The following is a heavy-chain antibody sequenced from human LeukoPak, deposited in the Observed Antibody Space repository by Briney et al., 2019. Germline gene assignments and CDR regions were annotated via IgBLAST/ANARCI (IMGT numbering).Heavy chain of an antibody. J-gene: IGHJ3*02. Sequence: PSETLSLTCTVSGGSISSGGYYWSWIRQPPGKGLEWIGYIYHSGSTNYNPSLKSRVTISVDTSKNQFSLKLSSVTAADTAVYYCAREVVAGHDAFDIWGQGTMVTVSS. CDR2: IYHSGST. V-gene: IGHV4-61*08. CDR3: AREVVAGHDAFDI. CDR1: GGSISSGGYY. D-gene: IGHD6-19*01.